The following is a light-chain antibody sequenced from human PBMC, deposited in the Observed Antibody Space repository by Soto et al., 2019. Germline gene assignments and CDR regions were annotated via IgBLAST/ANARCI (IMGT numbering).Light chain of an antibody. CDR3: QQYNSYPLT. J-gene: IGKJ4*01. CDR1: QSISSW. CDR2: DAS. Sequence: DILMTQSPSTLSASVGDRATITCRASQSISSWLAWYQQEPGKAPKLLIYDASSLESGGPSRFSGSGSGTEFTLTISSLQPDEFATYYCQQYNSYPLTFGGGTKVDIK. V-gene: IGKV1-5*01.